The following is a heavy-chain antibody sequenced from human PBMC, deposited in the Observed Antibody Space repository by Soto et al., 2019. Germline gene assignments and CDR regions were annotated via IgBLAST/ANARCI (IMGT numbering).Heavy chain of an antibody. Sequence: GGSLRLSCVASGFTFSSYGMHWVRQAPGKGLEWLAVIWYDGSIKYYADSVKGRFTISRDDSKNTLYLQMDSLRVEDSAIYYCPRAVSPAVAGRLFDFWGLGTPVTVSS. J-gene: IGHJ4*02. V-gene: IGHV3-33*08. CDR3: PRAVSPAVAGRLFDF. D-gene: IGHD6-19*01. CDR1: GFTFSSYG. CDR2: IWYDGSIK.